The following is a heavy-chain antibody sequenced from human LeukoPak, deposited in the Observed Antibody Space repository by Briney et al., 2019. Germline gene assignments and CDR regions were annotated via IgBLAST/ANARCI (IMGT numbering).Heavy chain of an antibody. CDR2: IWYDGSNK. V-gene: IGHV3-33*01. Sequence: GGSLRLSCAASGFTFSSYGMHWVRQAPGKGLEWVAVIWYDGSNKYYADSVKGRFTISSDNSKNTLYLTMNSLRAEDTAVHYCARDGPGTMVRGVIRPSDYYMDVWGKGTTVTVSS. D-gene: IGHD3-10*01. CDR1: GFTFSSYG. J-gene: IGHJ6*03. CDR3: ARDGPGTMVRGVIRPSDYYMDV.